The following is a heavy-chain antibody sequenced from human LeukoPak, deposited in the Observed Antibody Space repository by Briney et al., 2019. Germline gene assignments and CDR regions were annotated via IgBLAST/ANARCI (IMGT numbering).Heavy chain of an antibody. CDR3: ARDGYYYGSGSNDFFYYYGMDV. Sequence: SQTLSLTCTVSGGSISSGDYYWSWIRQPPGKGLEWIGYIYYSGSTYYNPSPKSQVTISVDTSKNQFSLKLSSVTAADTAVYYCARDGYYYGSGSNDFFYYYGMDVWGPGTTVTVSS. CDR1: GGSISSGDYY. J-gene: IGHJ6*02. V-gene: IGHV4-30-4*01. CDR2: IYYSGST. D-gene: IGHD3-10*01.